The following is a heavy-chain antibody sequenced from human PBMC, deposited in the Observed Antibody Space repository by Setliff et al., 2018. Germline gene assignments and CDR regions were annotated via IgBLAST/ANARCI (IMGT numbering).Heavy chain of an antibody. CDR3: RLWSRDYHNDY. J-gene: IGHJ4*02. V-gene: IGHV4-38-2*01. CDR1: GYSISSGHF. CDR2: IFHSGST. D-gene: IGHD3-3*01. Sequence: SETLSLTCGVSGYSISSGHFWGWIRQPPGKGLEWLGNIFHSGSTYYNPTLNSRVTMSVDTSKNQFSLMLTSVTAADTAVYYCRLWSRDYHNDYWGQGTVVTVSS.